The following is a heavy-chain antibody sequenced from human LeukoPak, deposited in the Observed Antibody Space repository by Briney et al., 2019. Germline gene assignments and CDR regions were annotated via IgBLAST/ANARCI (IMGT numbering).Heavy chain of an antibody. Sequence: SVKVSCKASGFTFTSSAVQWVQQARGQRLEWIGWIVVGSGNTNYAQKFQERVTITRDMSTSTAYMELSSLRSEDTAVYYCAADSRDSWSGYYRYYYYGMDVWGQGTTVTVSS. CDR2: IVVGSGNT. CDR3: AADSRDSWSGYYRYYYYGMDV. D-gene: IGHD3-3*01. V-gene: IGHV1-58*01. CDR1: GFTFTSSA. J-gene: IGHJ6*02.